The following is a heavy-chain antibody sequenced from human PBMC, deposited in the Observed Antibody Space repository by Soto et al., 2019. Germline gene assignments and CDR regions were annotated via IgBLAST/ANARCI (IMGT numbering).Heavy chain of an antibody. J-gene: IGHJ4*02. D-gene: IGHD6-19*01. CDR1: GYTFTAYY. CDR3: ARDGRSSYSSGWYYFDY. V-gene: IGHV1-2*02. CDR2: INPNSGGT. Sequence: QVPLVQSGAEVKKRGASVKVSCKASGYTFTAYYMHWLRQAPGQGLEWMGWINPNSGGTKYAQKFQGRVTMTNDTSFSTAYMELSRLGSHDTAVYYCARDGRSSYSSGWYYFDYWGQGTLVTVSS.